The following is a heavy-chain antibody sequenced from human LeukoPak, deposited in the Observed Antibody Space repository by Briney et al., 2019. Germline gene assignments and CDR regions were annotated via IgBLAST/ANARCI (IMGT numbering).Heavy chain of an antibody. D-gene: IGHD3-10*01. CDR2: ISSSSGYI. CDR1: GFTFSTYT. Sequence: GGSLRLSCAASGFTFSTYTMNWVRQAPGKGLEWVSSISSSSGYIYYADSVKGRFTTSGDTSKTTISLQMNSLRVEDSAVYYCAKWTRTTLFRGDRARFDSWRQGTLVTVSS. CDR3: AKWTRTTLFRGDRARFDS. J-gene: IGHJ4*02. V-gene: IGHV3-21*04.